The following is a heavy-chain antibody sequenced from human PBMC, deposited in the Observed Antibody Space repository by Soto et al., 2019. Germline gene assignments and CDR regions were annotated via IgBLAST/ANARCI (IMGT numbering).Heavy chain of an antibody. D-gene: IGHD2-15*01. CDR2: IWYDGSNK. CDR3: ARKGHCSGGSCYQYYYYGMDV. J-gene: IGHJ6*02. CDR1: GFTLSSYG. Sequence: QVQLVESGGGVVQPGRSLRLSCAASGFTLSSYGMHWVRQAPGKGLEWVADIWYDGSNKYYADSVKGRFTISRDNSKNTLYLQMNSLRGEDTAVYYCARKGHCSGGSCYQYYYYGMDVWGQGTTVTVSS. V-gene: IGHV3-33*01.